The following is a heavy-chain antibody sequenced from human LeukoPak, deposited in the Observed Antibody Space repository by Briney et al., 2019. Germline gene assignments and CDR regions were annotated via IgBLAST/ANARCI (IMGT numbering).Heavy chain of an antibody. CDR3: ARGAAAAYYYYYAMDV. D-gene: IGHD6-25*01. CDR2: FYSGDFT. J-gene: IGHJ6*02. CDR1: GFPVSSSF. Sequence: GGSLRLSCAASGFPVSSSFMNWVRQAPGKGLEWVSIFYSGDFTYYADSVKGRFTISRDNSKNTLYLQMNSLRAEDTAVYYCARGAAAAYYYYYAMDVWGQGTTVTVSS. V-gene: IGHV3-53*01.